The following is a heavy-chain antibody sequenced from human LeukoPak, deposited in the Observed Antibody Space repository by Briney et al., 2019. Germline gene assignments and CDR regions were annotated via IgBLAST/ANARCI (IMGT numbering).Heavy chain of an antibody. J-gene: IGHJ3*02. V-gene: IGHV4-61*02. CDR3: ARKGKLGDAFDI. CDR1: GASIGSAYY. CDR2: IDASGST. D-gene: IGHD3-16*01. Sequence: SETLSLTCTVSGASIGSAYYWGWIRQPAGMRLEWIGRIDASGSTNYKPSLKSRVTISVDTSKNQFSLKLNSVTAADTAMYYCARKGKLGDAFDIWGQGTMVTVSS.